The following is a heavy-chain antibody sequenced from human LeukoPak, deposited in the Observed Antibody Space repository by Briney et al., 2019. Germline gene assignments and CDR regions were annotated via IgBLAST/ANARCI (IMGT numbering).Heavy chain of an antibody. CDR2: LNTDGSST. CDR1: GFTFRSYW. D-gene: IGHD3-3*01. V-gene: IGHV3-74*01. CDR3: ARTHYDFWSGYYYWFDP. J-gene: IGHJ5*02. Sequence: GGSLRLSCAASGFTFRSYWMHWVRQAPGKGLVWVSRLNTDGSSTDYADSVKGRFTISRDNAKNTLYLQMNSLRSDDTAVYYCARTHYDFWSGYYYWFDPWGQGTLVTVSS.